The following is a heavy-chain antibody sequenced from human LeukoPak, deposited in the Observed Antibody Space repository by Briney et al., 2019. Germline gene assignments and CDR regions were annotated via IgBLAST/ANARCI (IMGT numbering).Heavy chain of an antibody. CDR3: ARVRLGYCSSTNCPIYFDY. V-gene: IGHV3-30*03. CDR2: ISSGGSNT. CDR1: GFTFSTYG. J-gene: IGHJ4*02. D-gene: IGHD2-2*01. Sequence: GTSLRLSCAASGFTFSTYGMHWVRQAPGKGLEWVGVISSGGSNTYYADSVKGRFTVSRDNAKNSLYLQMNSLRAEDTAVFYCARVRLGYCSSTNCPIYFDYWGQGTLVTVSS.